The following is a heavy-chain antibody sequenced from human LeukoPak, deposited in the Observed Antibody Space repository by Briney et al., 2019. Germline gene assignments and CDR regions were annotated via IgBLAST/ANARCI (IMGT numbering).Heavy chain of an antibody. CDR1: GFTFSNYA. V-gene: IGHV3-23*01. Sequence: GGSRRLACVASGFTFSNYAMRCVRHAPGKWREYLSTVSGGGGSKYYTDSVEGRFTISTDNSKNTVYLQMSSLRVQDTAVSHCASGGGLPWHGHSPNWFDPWGQGTLVTVSS. CDR3: ASGGGLPWHGHSPNWFDP. D-gene: IGHD5-12*01. J-gene: IGHJ5*02. CDR2: VSGGGGSK.